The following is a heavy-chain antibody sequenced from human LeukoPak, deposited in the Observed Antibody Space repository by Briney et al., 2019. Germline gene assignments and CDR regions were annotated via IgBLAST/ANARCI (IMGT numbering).Heavy chain of an antibody. J-gene: IGHJ4*02. D-gene: IGHD3-3*01. CDR3: ARDYDFWSGYSHDAYYFDY. V-gene: IGHV1-2*02. Sequence: GAPVKVSCKASGYTFTGYYMHWVRQAPGQGLEWMGWINPNSGGTNYAQKFQGRVTMTRDTSISTAYMELSRLRSDDTAVYYCARDYDFWSGYSHDAYYFDYWGQGTLVTVSS. CDR2: INPNSGGT. CDR1: GYTFTGYY.